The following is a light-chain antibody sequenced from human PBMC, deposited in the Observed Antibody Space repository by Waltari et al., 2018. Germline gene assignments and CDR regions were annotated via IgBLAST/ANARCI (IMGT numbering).Light chain of an antibody. V-gene: IGKV3-15*01. J-gene: IGKJ4*01. CDR2: GAS. CDR1: QSVRRN. CDR3: QQYDSWPPGIT. Sequence: IVMTQSPATLSVSPGERATLSCRASQSVRRNLAWYQQKPGQAPRLLIYGASTRATGVPARFSGSGSGTEFTLTISSLQSEDFAVYYCQQYDSWPPGITFGGGTKVEIK.